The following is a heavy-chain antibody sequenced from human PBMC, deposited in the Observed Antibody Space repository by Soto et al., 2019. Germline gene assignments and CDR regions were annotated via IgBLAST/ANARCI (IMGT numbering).Heavy chain of an antibody. D-gene: IGHD3-22*01. Sequence: PGGSLRLSCAASGFTFSSYAMSWVRQAPGKGLEWVSGISSSGGGTYYADSVKGRFTISRDNSKNTLYLQMNSLRAEDTAVYYCAKGRGSGSYYVLDYWGQGTLVTVSS. CDR1: GFTFSSYA. CDR3: AKGRGSGSYYVLDY. J-gene: IGHJ4*02. V-gene: IGHV3-23*01. CDR2: ISSSGGGT.